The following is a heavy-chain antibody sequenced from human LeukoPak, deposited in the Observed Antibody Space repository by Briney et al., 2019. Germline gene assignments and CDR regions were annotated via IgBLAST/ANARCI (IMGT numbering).Heavy chain of an antibody. V-gene: IGHV3-23*01. CDR1: GFTFNNYG. D-gene: IGHD3-22*01. CDR3: AKGSSGYFADL. Sequence: GGSLRLSCAASGFTFNNYGLIWVRQTPGKGLQWVAAISNDGGGTMYAAFVEGRFTISRDNSKSTLFLQMNSLRAEDTALYYCAKGSSGYFADLWGQGTLVTVSS. J-gene: IGHJ5*02. CDR2: ISNDGGGT.